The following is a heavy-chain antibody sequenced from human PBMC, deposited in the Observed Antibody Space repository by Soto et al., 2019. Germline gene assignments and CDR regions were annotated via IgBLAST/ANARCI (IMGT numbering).Heavy chain of an antibody. V-gene: IGHV3-15*07. D-gene: IGHD5-12*01. CDR3: TTVGSFYSGYDSFDY. CDR1: GFTFSNAW. CDR2: IKSKTDGGTT. Sequence: GGSLRLSCAASGFTFSNAWMNWVRQAPGKGLGWVGRIKSKTDGGTTDYAAPVKGRFTISRDDSKNTLYLQMNSLKTEDTAVYYCTTVGSFYSGYDSFDYWGQGTLVTVS. J-gene: IGHJ4*02.